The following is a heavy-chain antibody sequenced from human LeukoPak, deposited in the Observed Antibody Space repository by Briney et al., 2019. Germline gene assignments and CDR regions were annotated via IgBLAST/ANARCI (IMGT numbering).Heavy chain of an antibody. D-gene: IGHD4-17*01. CDR2: INHSGST. V-gene: IGHV4-34*01. CDR3: ARHDYGDYGEFFYFDY. CDR1: GGSFSGYY. J-gene: IGHJ4*02. Sequence: SETLSLTCAVYGGSFSGYYWSWIRQPPGKGLEWIGEINHSGSTNYNPSLKSRVTISVDTSKNQFSLKLSSVTAADTAVYYCARHDYGDYGEFFYFDYWGQGTLVTVSS.